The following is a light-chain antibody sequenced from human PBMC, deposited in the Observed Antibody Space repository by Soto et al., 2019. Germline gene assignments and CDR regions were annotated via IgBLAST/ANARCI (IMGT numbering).Light chain of an antibody. V-gene: IGLV2-8*01. Sequence: QSALTQPASVSGSPGQSISISCSGTSRDIGAYNYVSWYLQHPGKAPKLMIYEVSQRPSGVPDRFSASKSGDTASLTVSGLRAEDEADYYCSSYAGSNMGVFGSGTKLTVL. CDR3: SSYAGSNMGV. CDR2: EVS. CDR1: SRDIGAYNY. J-gene: IGLJ1*01.